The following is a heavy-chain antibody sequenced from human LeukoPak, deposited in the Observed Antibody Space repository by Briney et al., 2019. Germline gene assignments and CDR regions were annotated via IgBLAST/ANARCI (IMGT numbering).Heavy chain of an antibody. Sequence: GGSLRLSCAVSGFSFSSYWMHWVRQAPGKGLVWVSRIDRDGSRINYADSVKGRFTISRDNGKNTLFLQMNSLRAEDAAVYYCVRGNDYGGPHYWGQGTLVTVSS. CDR2: IDRDGSRI. V-gene: IGHV3-74*01. CDR3: VRGNDYGGPHY. CDR1: GFSFSSYW. D-gene: IGHD4-23*01. J-gene: IGHJ4*02.